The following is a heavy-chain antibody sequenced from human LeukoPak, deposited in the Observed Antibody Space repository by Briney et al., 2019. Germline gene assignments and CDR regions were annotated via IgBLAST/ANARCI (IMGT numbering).Heavy chain of an antibody. Sequence: SETLSLTCTVSGGSISSNSYYWGWIRQPPGKGLEWIGSIYYSGSTYYNPSLKSRVTISVDTSKNQFSLQLSSVTAADTAVYYCASVRYFDWFVIDYWGQGTLVTVSS. CDR1: GGSISSNSYY. D-gene: IGHD3-9*01. CDR3: ASVRYFDWFVIDY. CDR2: IYYSGST. V-gene: IGHV4-39*01. J-gene: IGHJ4*02.